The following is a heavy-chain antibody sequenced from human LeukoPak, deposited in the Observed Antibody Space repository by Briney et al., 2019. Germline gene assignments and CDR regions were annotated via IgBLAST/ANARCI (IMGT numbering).Heavy chain of an antibody. CDR1: GFTFSSYSMN. Sequence: GSLRLSCAASGFTFSSYSMNWDRQAPGKGLEWIGSINYSGSTYYNPSLKSRVTISVDTSKNQFSLKLSSVTAADTAVYYCARHEVATITYWFDYWGQGTLVTVSS. CDR3: ARHEVATITYWFDY. J-gene: IGHJ4*02. D-gene: IGHD5-12*01. CDR2: INYSGST. V-gene: IGHV4-39*01.